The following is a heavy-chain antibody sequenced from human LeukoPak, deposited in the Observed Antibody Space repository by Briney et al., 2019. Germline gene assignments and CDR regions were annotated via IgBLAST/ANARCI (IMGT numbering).Heavy chain of an antibody. V-gene: IGHV3-23*01. D-gene: IGHD5-24*01. CDR2: ISGSGGST. CDR3: ARDKGEMAPGRGAYFDY. CDR1: GFTFSSYA. Sequence: GGSLRLSCAASGFTFSSYAVSWVRQAPGKGLEWVSAISGSGGSTYYADSVKGRFTISRDNSKNTLYLQMNSLRAEDTAVYYCARDKGEMAPGRGAYFDYWGQGTLVTVSS. J-gene: IGHJ4*02.